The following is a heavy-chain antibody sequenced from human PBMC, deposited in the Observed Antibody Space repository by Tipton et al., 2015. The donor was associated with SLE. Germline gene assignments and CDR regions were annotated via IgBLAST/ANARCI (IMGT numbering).Heavy chain of an antibody. CDR1: GYSFTSYW. J-gene: IGHJ6*02. CDR3: ATTLGNCRGGRCCGMDV. Sequence: QLVQSGADVKKPGESLRISCKGSGYSFTSYWISWVRQMPGKGLEWMGRIDPFDSYTNYSPSFQGHVTISVDKSISTAYLQWSSLKASDTAMYYCATTLGNCRGGRCCGMDVWGQGTTVTV. CDR2: IDPFDSYT. V-gene: IGHV5-10-1*01. D-gene: IGHD2-15*01.